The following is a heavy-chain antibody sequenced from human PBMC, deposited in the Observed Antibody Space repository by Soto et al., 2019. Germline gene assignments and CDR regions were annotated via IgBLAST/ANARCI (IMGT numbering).Heavy chain of an antibody. CDR1: GFTFSSYD. Sequence: EVQLVESGGGLVQPGGSLRLSCAASGFTFSSYDMHWVRQATGKGLEWVSAIGTAGDTYYPGSVKGRFTISRENAKNSLYLQMNSLRAGDTAVYYCARGSIAAAIDIWGQGTMVTVSS. J-gene: IGHJ3*02. CDR3: ARGSIAAAIDI. CDR2: IGTAGDT. D-gene: IGHD6-13*01. V-gene: IGHV3-13*01.